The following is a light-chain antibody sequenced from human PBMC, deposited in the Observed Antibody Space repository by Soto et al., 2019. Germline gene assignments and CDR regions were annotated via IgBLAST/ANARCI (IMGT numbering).Light chain of an antibody. CDR2: DAS. CDR1: QSVRSER. V-gene: IGKV3-20*01. Sequence: IGFTQSADTVSLSPGERATLSCRASQSVRSERLAWYQQKRGQAPTLLIFDASSRASGTPDRFSGGGSGTDFTLTISRLEPEDFAVYYCQQFSSYPLTFGGGTKVDIK. J-gene: IGKJ4*01. CDR3: QQFSSYPLT.